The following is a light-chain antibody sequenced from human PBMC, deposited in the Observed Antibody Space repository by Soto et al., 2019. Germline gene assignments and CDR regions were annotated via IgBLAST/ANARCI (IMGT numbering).Light chain of an antibody. Sequence: EIVLTQPPATLSLSPGQRATLSCRASQSVSSSLAWYQQIPGQAPRLLIYDASNRATGIPARFSGSGSGTVFTLTISTLEAEDFAVYYCHQRSTWTWKFGKGTKVEI. J-gene: IGKJ1*01. CDR3: HQRSTWTWK. CDR1: QSVSSS. V-gene: IGKV3-11*01. CDR2: DAS.